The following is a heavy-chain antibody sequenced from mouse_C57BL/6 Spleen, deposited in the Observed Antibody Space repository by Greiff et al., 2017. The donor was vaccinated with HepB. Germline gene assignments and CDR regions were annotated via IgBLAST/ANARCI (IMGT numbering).Heavy chain of an antibody. CDR1: GYTFTDYE. CDR2: IDPETGGT. CDR3: TLYYYGSTFDY. J-gene: IGHJ2*01. D-gene: IGHD1-1*01. V-gene: IGHV1-15*01. Sequence: QVQLQQSGAELVRPGASVTLSCKASGYTFTDYEMHWVKQTPVHGLEWIGAIDPETGGTAYKQKFKGKAILTADKSSSTAYLELRSLTSEDSAVYYCTLYYYGSTFDYWGEGTTLTVSS.